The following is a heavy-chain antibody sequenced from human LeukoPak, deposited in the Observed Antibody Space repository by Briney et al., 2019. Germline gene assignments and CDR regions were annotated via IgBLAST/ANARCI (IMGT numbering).Heavy chain of an antibody. CDR1: GYTLTELS. V-gene: IGHV1-24*01. CDR2: FDPEDGET. J-gene: IGHJ5*02. D-gene: IGHD2-2*01. Sequence: GASVKVSCKVSGYTLTELSMHWVRQAPGKGLEWMGGFDPEDGETIYAQKFQGRVTMTRDTSTSTVYMELSSLRSEDTAVYYCARGYCSRTSCYGRRWFDPWGQGTLVTVSS. CDR3: ARGYCSRTSCYGRRWFDP.